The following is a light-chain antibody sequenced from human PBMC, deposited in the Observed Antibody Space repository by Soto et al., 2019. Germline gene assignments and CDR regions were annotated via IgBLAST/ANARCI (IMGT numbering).Light chain of an antibody. J-gene: IGLJ1*01. CDR1: SSDVGYYNR. CDR3: FSFTTTSTHV. Sequence: QSVLTQPPSVSGSPGQSVTISCTGTSSDVGYYNRVSWYQQPPGTAPKLLIYEVSNRPSGVPDRFSGSKSGNTASLTISGLQAEDEADYFCFSFTTTSTHVFGTGTKVTVL. CDR2: EVS. V-gene: IGLV2-18*02.